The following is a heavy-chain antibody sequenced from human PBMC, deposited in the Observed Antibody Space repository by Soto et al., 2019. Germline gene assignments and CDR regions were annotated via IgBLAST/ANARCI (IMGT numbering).Heavy chain of an antibody. V-gene: IGHV4-30-2*01. J-gene: IGHJ5*02. D-gene: IGHD3-22*01. CDR1: GGSINSGGYS. Sequence: TSETLSLTCTVSGGSINSGGYSWTWIRQPPGKGLEWIGFIYHTGTTYYNPSLKSRVTISVDRSKNQFSLKLNSVTAADTAVYYCAIGLNYYDRRGSSWFDPSGQGALLIV. CDR3: AIGLNYYDRRGSSWFDP. CDR2: IYHTGTT.